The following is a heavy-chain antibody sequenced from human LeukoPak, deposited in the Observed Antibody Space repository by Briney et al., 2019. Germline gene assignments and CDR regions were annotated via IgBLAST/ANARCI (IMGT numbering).Heavy chain of an antibody. CDR1: GFTFDDYA. V-gene: IGHV3-9*01. Sequence: GGSLRLSCAASGFTFDDYAMHWARQAPGKGLEWVSGISWNSGSIGYADSVKGRFTISRDNAKNSLYLQMNSLRAEDTAVYYCAKDVVRGVISYYYMDVWGKGTTVTISS. J-gene: IGHJ6*03. CDR2: ISWNSGSI. CDR3: AKDVVRGVISYYYMDV. D-gene: IGHD3-10*01.